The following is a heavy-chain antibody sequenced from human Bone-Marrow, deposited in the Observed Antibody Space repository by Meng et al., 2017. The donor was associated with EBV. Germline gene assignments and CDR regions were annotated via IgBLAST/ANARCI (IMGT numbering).Heavy chain of an antibody. D-gene: IGHD1-14*01. V-gene: IGHV3-11*01. J-gene: IGHJ5*02. CDR1: GFTFSDNY. CDR3: AKDLSGMFDP. Sequence: VQRFASWGYLLKPGGSLRLSCVASGFTFSDNYMSWIRQAPGNGLDWISDMSSSGIPIYYADSVKGRFTISRDNAKNSLYRQINSLRAEDTAVYYCAKDLSGMFDPWGQGTLVTVSS. CDR2: MSSSGIPI.